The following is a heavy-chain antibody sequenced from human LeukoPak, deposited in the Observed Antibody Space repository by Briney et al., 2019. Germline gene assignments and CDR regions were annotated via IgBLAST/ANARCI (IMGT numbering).Heavy chain of an antibody. CDR3: ARRGQSITIFGVVTRGGAFDI. CDR1: GFTFSSYS. Sequence: GGSLRLSCAASGFTFSSYSMNWVRQAPGKGLEWVSAISGSGGSTYYADSVKGRFTISRDNSKNTLYLQMNSLRAEDTAVYYCARRGQSITIFGVVTRGGAFDIWGQGTMVTVSS. V-gene: IGHV3-23*01. CDR2: ISGSGGST. J-gene: IGHJ3*02. D-gene: IGHD3-3*01.